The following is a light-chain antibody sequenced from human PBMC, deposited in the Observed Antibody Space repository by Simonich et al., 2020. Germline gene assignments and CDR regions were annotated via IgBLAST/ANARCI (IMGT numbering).Light chain of an antibody. CDR1: QSVLSSSNIKNY. CDR3: QQYYSTRT. V-gene: IGKV4-1*01. J-gene: IGKJ1*01. Sequence: DIVMTQSPDSLALSLGERATITGKSSQSVLSSSNIKNYLAWYQQKPGRLPELLIYWPSTRESGVPDRVSGSGSGTDFTLTISSLQAEDVAVYYCQQYYSTRTFGQGTKVEIK. CDR2: WPS.